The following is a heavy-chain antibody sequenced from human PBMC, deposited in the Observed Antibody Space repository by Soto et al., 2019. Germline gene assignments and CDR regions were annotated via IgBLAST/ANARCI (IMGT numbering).Heavy chain of an antibody. D-gene: IGHD6-19*01. Sequence: VGSLRLSCAASRFTFSSYAMNWVRQAPGKGLEWVAAISGSGGSTDFADSVKDRFTISRDNSKNTLYLQMNSLRAEDTAVYYCARDPDGSGPNFDYWGQGTLVTVSS. V-gene: IGHV3-23*01. CDR3: ARDPDGSGPNFDY. CDR2: ISGSGGST. CDR1: RFTFSSYA. J-gene: IGHJ4*02.